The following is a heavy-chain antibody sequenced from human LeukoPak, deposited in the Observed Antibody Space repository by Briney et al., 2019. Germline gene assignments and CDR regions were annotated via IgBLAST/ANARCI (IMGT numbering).Heavy chain of an antibody. V-gene: IGHV3-53*01. Sequence: GGSLRLSCAASGFTVSSNYMSWVRQAPGKGLEWVSVIYSGGSTYYADSVKGRFTISRDNAKNSLYLQMNSLRAEDTAVYYCARGELGTAYDAFDIWGQGTMVTVSS. CDR3: ARGELGTAYDAFDI. D-gene: IGHD7-27*01. CDR2: IYSGGST. J-gene: IGHJ3*02. CDR1: GFTVSSNY.